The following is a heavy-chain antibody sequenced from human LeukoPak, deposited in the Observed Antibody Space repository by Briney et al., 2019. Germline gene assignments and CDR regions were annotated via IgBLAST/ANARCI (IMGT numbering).Heavy chain of an antibody. J-gene: IGHJ6*04. V-gene: IGHV4-61*01. CDR3: ARASGHYGMDV. CDR1: GGSVSSGSYY. D-gene: IGHD6-25*01. Sequence: PSETLSLTCTVSGGSVSSGSYYWSWIRQPPGKGLEWIGYIYYSGSTNYNPSLKSRVTISVDTSKNQFSLKLNSVTPEDTAVYYCARASGHYGMDVWGKGTTVTVSS. CDR2: IYYSGST.